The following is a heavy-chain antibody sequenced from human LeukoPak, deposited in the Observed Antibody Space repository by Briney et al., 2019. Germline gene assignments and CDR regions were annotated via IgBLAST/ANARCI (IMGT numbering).Heavy chain of an antibody. J-gene: IGHJ4*02. D-gene: IGHD6-19*01. CDR1: GFTVSSNY. CDR2: IYSGGST. CDR3: ARNSGWFRFDY. V-gene: IGHV3-53*01. Sequence: GGSPRLSCAASGFTVSSNYMSWVRQAPGKGLEWVSVIYSGGSTYYADSVKGRFTISRDSAKNSLYLQMNSLRAEDTAVYYCARNSGWFRFDYWGQGTLVTVSS.